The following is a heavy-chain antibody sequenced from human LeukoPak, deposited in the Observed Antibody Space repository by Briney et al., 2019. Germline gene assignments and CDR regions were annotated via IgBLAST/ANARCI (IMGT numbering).Heavy chain of an antibody. CDR3: ARVGTYCCGDWYSGYFDY. Sequence: PSETLSLTCTVSGVSISSSSYYWGWIRQPPGKGREWIVSIYYSGSTYYNPSLKSRVTISVDTSKNQFSLKMSSVTAADTPVYFCARVGTYCCGDWYSGYFDYWGQGTLVTVSS. V-gene: IGHV4-39*01. CDR1: GVSISSSSYY. D-gene: IGHD2-21*01. CDR2: IYYSGST. J-gene: IGHJ4*02.